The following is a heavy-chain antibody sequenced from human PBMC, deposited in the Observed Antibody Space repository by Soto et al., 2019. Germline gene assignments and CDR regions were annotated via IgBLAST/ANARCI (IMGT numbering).Heavy chain of an antibody. Sequence: PGGSLRLSCAASGFTFSSYGMHWVRQAPGKGLEWVAVISYDGSNKYYADSVKGRFTISRDNSKNTLYLQMNSLRAEDTAVYYCAKDGAYDSSGYYYDLDYWGQGTLVTVSS. CDR1: GFTFSSYG. D-gene: IGHD3-22*01. CDR2: ISYDGSNK. J-gene: IGHJ4*02. V-gene: IGHV3-30*18. CDR3: AKDGAYDSSGYYYDLDY.